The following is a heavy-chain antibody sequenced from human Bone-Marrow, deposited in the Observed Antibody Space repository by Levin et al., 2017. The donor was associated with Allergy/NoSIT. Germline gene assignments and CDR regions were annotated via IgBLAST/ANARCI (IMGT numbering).Heavy chain of an antibody. CDR1: GFTISEYA. Sequence: GESLKISCAVSGFTISEYAMAWVRQAPGKGLEWVSVITGGGFNTYYGDSVKGLFTVSRDDSKYTLYLELNSLGGEDTAVYYCAKKQGCTSCFSFDVWGQGTMVTVSS. CDR2: ITGGGFNT. CDR3: AKKQGCTSCFSFDV. V-gene: IGHV3-23*01. J-gene: IGHJ3*01. D-gene: IGHD2-2*01.